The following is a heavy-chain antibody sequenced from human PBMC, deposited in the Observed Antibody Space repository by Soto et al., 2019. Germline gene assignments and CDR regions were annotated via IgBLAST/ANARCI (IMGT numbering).Heavy chain of an antibody. CDR2: IIPIFGTA. CDR1: GGTFSSYA. J-gene: IGHJ5*02. D-gene: IGHD3-3*01. CDR3: ARGARYDFWSGYYTRNWFDP. Sequence: SVKVSCKAAGGTFSSYAISWVRQAPGQGLEWMGGIIPIFGTANYAQKFQGGVTITADESTSTAYMELSSLRSEDTAVYYCARGARYDFWSGYYTRNWFDPWGQGTLVTVSS. V-gene: IGHV1-69*13.